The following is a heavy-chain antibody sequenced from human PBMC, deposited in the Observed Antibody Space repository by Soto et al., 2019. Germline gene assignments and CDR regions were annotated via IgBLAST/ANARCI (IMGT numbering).Heavy chain of an antibody. CDR2: IYPGDSDT. J-gene: IGHJ6*02. D-gene: IGHD2-15*01. V-gene: IGHV5-51*01. CDR1: GYSFTSYW. CDR3: ARLAYCSGGSCYSAMGYYYYCMDV. Sequence: GESLKISCNGSGYSFTSYWIGWVRQMPGKGLEWMGIIYPGDSDTRYSPSFQGQVTISADKSISTAYLQWSSLKASDTAMYYCARLAYCSGGSCYSAMGYYYYCMDVWAQGTTVTVSS.